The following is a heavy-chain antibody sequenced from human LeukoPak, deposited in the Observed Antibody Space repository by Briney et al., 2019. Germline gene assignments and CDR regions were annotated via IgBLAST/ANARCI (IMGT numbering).Heavy chain of an antibody. CDR3: AKDQQQLVHHLHFDY. J-gene: IGHJ4*02. Sequence: GGSLRLSCAASGFTFSGYAMSWVRQAPGKGLEWVSAISGSGGSTYYAASVKGRFTISRDNSKNTLYLQMNSLRAEDTAVYYCAKDQQQLVHHLHFDYWSQGTLVTVSS. V-gene: IGHV3-23*01. CDR2: ISGSGGST. D-gene: IGHD6-13*01. CDR1: GFTFSGYA.